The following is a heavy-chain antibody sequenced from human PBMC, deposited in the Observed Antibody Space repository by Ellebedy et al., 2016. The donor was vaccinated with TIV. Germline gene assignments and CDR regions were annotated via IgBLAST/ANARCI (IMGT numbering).Heavy chain of an antibody. Sequence: PGGSLRLSCAASGFTFSTYLMHWVRQAPGKGLEWVAVIWYDGSDKYYADSVKGRFTISRDNSKNTLYLQMNSLRGEDTAVYYCAKDRGGHGDLFDYWGQGTLVTVS. J-gene: IGHJ4*02. CDR3: AKDRGGHGDLFDY. CDR2: IWYDGSDK. V-gene: IGHV3-33*06. D-gene: IGHD3-16*01. CDR1: GFTFSTYL.